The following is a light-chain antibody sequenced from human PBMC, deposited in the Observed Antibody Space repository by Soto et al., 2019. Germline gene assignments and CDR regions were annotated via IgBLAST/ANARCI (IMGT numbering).Light chain of an antibody. J-gene: IGLJ1*01. V-gene: IGLV2-8*01. Sequence: QSVLTQPPSASVSPGQSVTVSCTGTSSDVGGYNYVSWYQQHPGKAPKLMIYEVSKRPSGVPDRFSGSKSGNTASLTVSGLQAEDEADYYCSSYEGSNTFVFGTGTKVTVL. CDR1: SSDVGGYNY. CDR2: EVS. CDR3: SSYEGSNTFV.